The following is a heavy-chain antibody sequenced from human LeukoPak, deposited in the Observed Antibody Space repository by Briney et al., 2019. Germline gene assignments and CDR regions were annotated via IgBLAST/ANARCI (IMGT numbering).Heavy chain of an antibody. V-gene: IGHV5-51*01. CDR2: IYPGDSET. CDR3: VRALGYCSSGSCYYYDY. J-gene: IGHJ4*02. Sequence: GESLKISCKGSGYRFSSYWIGWVRQMPGKGLEWLGIIYPGDSETRYSPSFQGQVTISADKSISTAYLQWSSLKASDTAMYYCVRALGYCSSGSCYYYDYWGQGTLVTVSS. CDR1: GYRFSSYW. D-gene: IGHD2-15*01.